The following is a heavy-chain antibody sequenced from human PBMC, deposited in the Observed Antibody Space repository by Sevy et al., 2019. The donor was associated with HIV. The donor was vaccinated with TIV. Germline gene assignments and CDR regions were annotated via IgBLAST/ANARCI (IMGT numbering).Heavy chain of an antibody. J-gene: IGHJ4*02. V-gene: IGHV3-7*01. CDR3: ARVFSGSAPGFDY. CDR1: GITFSESL. Sequence: GGSLRLSCAASGITFSESLMSWVRKAPGKGLEWVASIKKDGSAKFYADSVKGRFIISRDNAKNSLYLQMNSLRGEDTAVYFCARVFSGSAPGFDYWGQGTLVTVSS. CDR2: IKKDGSAK. D-gene: IGHD6-19*01.